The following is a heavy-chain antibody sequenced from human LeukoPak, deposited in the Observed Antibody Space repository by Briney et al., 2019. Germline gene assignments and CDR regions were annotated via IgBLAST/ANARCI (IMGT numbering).Heavy chain of an antibody. CDR1: GVSISSSEW. J-gene: IGHJ4*02. CDR3: GKTDIYFNPIDY. V-gene: IGHV4-4*02. CDR2: IHRDGRT. Sequence: NPSGTLSLTCAVSGVSISSSEWWTWVRQPPGQGLEWIGEIHRDGRTRYNPSLKSRVTMSMDYSKNQFSLSVTSVTAADTAIYYCGKTDIYFNPIDYWGPGSLVTVSS. D-gene: IGHD3-9*01.